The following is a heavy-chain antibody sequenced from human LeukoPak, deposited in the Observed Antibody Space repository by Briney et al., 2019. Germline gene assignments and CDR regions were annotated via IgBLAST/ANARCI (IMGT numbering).Heavy chain of an antibody. J-gene: IGHJ3*02. D-gene: IGHD3-9*01. CDR3: ARRLVSNAFDI. V-gene: IGHV5-51*01. CDR2: IYPGDSDT. CDR1: GYSFTNYW. Sequence: GESLQISCQGSGYSFTNYWIGWVRQMPGKGLEWMGLIYPGDSDTRYSPSFQGQGSFSADKSINTAYLQWSSLKASDTAIYYCARRLVSNAFDIWGQGTMVTVSS.